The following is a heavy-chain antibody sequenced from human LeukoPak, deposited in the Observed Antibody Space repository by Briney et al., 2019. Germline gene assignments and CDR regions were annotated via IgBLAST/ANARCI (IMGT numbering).Heavy chain of an antibody. J-gene: IGHJ4*02. CDR2: ISGSSDSI. D-gene: IGHD3-10*01. CDR1: GFTFSSYA. Sequence: PGGSLRLSCAASGFTFSSYAMSWVRQAPGKGLEWVSIISGSSDSIYYADSVKGRFTVSRDNSKNTVYLQMHSLRVEDTAVYHCAKAVYYYGSGRDFFDYWGQGTLVTVSS. V-gene: IGHV3-23*01. CDR3: AKAVYYYGSGRDFFDY.